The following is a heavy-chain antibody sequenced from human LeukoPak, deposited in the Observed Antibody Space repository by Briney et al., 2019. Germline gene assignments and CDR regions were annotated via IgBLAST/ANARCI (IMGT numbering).Heavy chain of an antibody. V-gene: IGHV3-53*01. D-gene: IGHD3-3*01. CDR1: GFTVSSNY. CDR3: ARGFDFWSGPPGY. Sequence: GGSLRLSCAASGFTVSSNYMSWVRQAPGKGLEWVSVIYSGGSTYYADSVKGRFTISRDNSKNTLYLQMNSLRAEDTAVYYCARGFDFWSGPPGYWGQGTLVTVSS. CDR2: IYSGGST. J-gene: IGHJ4*02.